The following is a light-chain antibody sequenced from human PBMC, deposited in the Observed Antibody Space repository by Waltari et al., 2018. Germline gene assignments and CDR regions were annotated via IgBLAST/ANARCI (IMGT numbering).Light chain of an antibody. CDR3: HQYGTSPPLT. J-gene: IGKJ2*01. CDR1: QSLSSSY. Sequence: EIVLTQSPGTVSLSPGERATLSCRASQSLSSSYLAWYQQKPGQAPRLLIYGASSRATGVPDRFSGGGSGTDFTLTISRLEPEDFAVYYCHQYGTSPPLTFGQGTKLEI. V-gene: IGKV3-20*01. CDR2: GAS.